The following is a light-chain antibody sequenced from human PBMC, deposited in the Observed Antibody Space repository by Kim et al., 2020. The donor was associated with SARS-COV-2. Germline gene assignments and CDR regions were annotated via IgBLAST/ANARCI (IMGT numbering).Light chain of an antibody. CDR2: LVS. J-gene: IGKJ4*01. V-gene: IGKV1-12*01. CDR1: QDVNSR. CDR3: QQGHSFPLT. Sequence: DIQMTQSPSSVSASVGDSVTITCRASQDVNSRLAWYQQKPGKAPKLLVYLVSSLQSGVPSRFSGSGPGTDFTLTISSLQPEDFATYYCQQGHSFPLTFGGGTKVDIK.